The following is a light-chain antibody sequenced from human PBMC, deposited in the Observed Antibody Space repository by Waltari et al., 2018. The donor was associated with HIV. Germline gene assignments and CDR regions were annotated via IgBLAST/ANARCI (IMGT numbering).Light chain of an antibody. CDR2: EVT. V-gene: IGLV2-8*01. CDR1: NRDIGGYNN. CDR3: SSYANKNGFYVV. J-gene: IGLJ2*01. Sequence: SALTQPPSASGSPGQSVTISCTGTNRDIGGYNNVSWYQQHPGKAPKLVISEVTKRPSGVPGRFSGSKSGTTASLTVSGLQAEDEADYYCSSYANKNGFYVVFGGGTRLTVL.